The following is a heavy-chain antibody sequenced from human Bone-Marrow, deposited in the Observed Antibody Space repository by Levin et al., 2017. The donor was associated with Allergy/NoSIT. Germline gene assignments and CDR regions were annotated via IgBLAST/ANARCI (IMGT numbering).Heavy chain of an antibody. CDR1: GFTFSSYA. J-gene: IGHJ4*02. D-gene: IGHD6-13*01. V-gene: IGHV3-23*01. Sequence: PGGSLRLSCAASGFTFSSYAMSWVRQAPGKGLEWVSAISDSGGSTYYADSVKGRFTISRDNSKNTLYLQMNSLRAEDTAVYYCAKVESSWYRFDYWGQGTLVTVSA. CDR2: ISDSGGST. CDR3: AKVESSWYRFDY.